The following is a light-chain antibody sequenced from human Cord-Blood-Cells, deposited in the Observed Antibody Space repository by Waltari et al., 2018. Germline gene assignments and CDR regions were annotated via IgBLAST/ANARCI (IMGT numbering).Light chain of an antibody. CDR3: CSYAGSSTLV. Sequence: QSALTPPASVSGSPGQSITISCTGTSSDVGSYHLVSWYQQHPGKAPKLMIYEGSKRPSGVSNRFSGSKSGNTASLTISGLQAEDEADYYCCSYAGSSTLVFGGGTKLTVL. CDR1: SSDVGSYHL. CDR2: EGS. J-gene: IGLJ2*01. V-gene: IGLV2-23*01.